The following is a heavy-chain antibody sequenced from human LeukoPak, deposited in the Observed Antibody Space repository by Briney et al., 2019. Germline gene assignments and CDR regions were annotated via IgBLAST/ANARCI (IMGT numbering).Heavy chain of an antibody. V-gene: IGHV1-2*02. J-gene: IGHJ3*01. Sequence: GAPVKVSCKAFGYSFTGYHLHWVRPTPRQWLEWMGWVNPKTGGTNYARKFQGRVTMTRDTSINTVNMELSRLTSDDTAVYYCAREFSSKLEWLAYVTGDDAFDVWGQGTMITVS. CDR2: VNPKTGGT. CDR3: AREFSSKLEWLAYVTGDDAFDV. D-gene: IGHD3-3*01. CDR1: GYSFTGYH.